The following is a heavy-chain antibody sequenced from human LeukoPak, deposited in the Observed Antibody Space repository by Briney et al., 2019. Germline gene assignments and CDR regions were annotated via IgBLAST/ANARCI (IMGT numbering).Heavy chain of an antibody. CDR2: INHSGST. CDR3: ARASRDYGDYVGSDY. D-gene: IGHD4-17*01. V-gene: IGHV4-34*01. CDR1: GGSFNGYY. J-gene: IGHJ4*02. Sequence: SETLSLTCAVYGGSFNGYYWSWIRQPPGKGLEWIGEINHSGSTNYNPSLKSRVTISVDTSKNQFSLKLSSVTAADTAVYYCARASRDYGDYVGSDYWGQGTLVTVSS.